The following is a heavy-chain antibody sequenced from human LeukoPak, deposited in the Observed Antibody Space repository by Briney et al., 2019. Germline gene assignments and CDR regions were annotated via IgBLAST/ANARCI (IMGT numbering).Heavy chain of an antibody. D-gene: IGHD2-21*02. CDR3: ARVSPAIVVVTGTGAPDY. CDR1: GFTFSSYE. CDR2: IWFDGSQK. J-gene: IGHJ4*02. V-gene: IGHV3-33*08. Sequence: GGSLRLSCAASGFTFSSYEMNWVRQAPGKGLEWVAVIWFDGSQKYYADSVKGRFTISRDNSKNTVYLQINSLRAEDTAVYYCARVSPAIVVVTGTGAPDYWGQGTLVTVSS.